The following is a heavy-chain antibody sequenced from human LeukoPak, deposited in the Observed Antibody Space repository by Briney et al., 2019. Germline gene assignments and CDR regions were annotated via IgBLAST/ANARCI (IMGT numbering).Heavy chain of an antibody. Sequence: SETLSLTCTVSGGSISSDNYFWSWIRQPAGKGLEWIGRFYTSGSTNYNPSLKSRVTISVDTSKNQFSLKLSSVTAADTAVYYCARGRIHRGDTFNYWGLGTLVTVSS. CDR3: ARGRIHRGDTFNY. CDR2: FYTSGST. D-gene: IGHD3-10*01. CDR1: GGSISSDNYF. V-gene: IGHV4-61*02. J-gene: IGHJ4*02.